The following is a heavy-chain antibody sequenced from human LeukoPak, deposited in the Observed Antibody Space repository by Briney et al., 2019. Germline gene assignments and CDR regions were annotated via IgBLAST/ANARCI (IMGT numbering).Heavy chain of an antibody. D-gene: IGHD3-3*01. V-gene: IGHV1-46*01. CDR2: INPSGGST. CDR1: GYTFTSYY. Sequence: ASVKVSCKASGYTFTSYYMHWVRQAPGQGLEWMGIINPSGGSTSYAQKFQGRVTMTRDTSTSTVYMELSSLRSEDTAVYYCARVGEHYDFWSGYHTFYYYMDVWGKGTTVTVSS. J-gene: IGHJ6*03. CDR3: ARVGEHYDFWSGYHTFYYYMDV.